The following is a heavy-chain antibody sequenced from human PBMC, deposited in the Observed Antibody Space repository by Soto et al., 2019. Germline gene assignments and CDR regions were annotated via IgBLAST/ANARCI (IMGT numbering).Heavy chain of an antibody. CDR2: IYYSGST. CDR3: ARGSLAALSAGCDFDY. V-gene: IGHV4-59*01. J-gene: IGHJ4*02. D-gene: IGHD6-6*01. CDR1: GGSISSYY. Sequence: PSETLSLTCSVSGGSISSYYWSWIRQPPGKELEWIGYIYYSGSTNYNPSLKSRVTISVDTSKNQFSLKLSSVTAADTAVYYCARGSLAALSAGCDFDYRGQGTPVTVSS.